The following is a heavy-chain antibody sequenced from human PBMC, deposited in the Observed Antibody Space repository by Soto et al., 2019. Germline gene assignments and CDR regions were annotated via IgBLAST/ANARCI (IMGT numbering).Heavy chain of an antibody. V-gene: IGHV1-24*01. Sequence: QVQLVQSGAEVKKPGASVKVSCKVSGYTLSELSMHWVRQAPGKGLEWMGGFDPEDDETIYAQEFQGRVTMTEDTTPDTAYMELNSLRSEDPAKDYGATSVGGGGSFAYRGPGNLVNVSS. CDR3: ATSVGGGGSFAY. J-gene: IGHJ4*02. D-gene: IGHD2-15*01. CDR1: GYTLSELS. CDR2: FDPEDDET.